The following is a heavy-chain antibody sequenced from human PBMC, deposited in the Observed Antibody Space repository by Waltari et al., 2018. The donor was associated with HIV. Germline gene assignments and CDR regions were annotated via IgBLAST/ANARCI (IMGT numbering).Heavy chain of an antibody. Sequence: QLQLQESGPGLVKPSETLSLTCTVSGGSISSSSYYWGWIRQPPGKGLEWIGSIYYSWSTYYNPSLKSRVTISVDTSKNQFSLKLSSVTAADTAVYYCAREGKRGYSYGLDWGQGTLVTVSS. D-gene: IGHD5-18*01. V-gene: IGHV4-39*01. CDR3: AREGKRGYSYGLD. CDR2: IYYSWST. CDR1: GGSISSSSYY. J-gene: IGHJ4*02.